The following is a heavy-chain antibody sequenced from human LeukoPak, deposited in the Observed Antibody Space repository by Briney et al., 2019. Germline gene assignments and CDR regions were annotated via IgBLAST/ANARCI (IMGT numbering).Heavy chain of an antibody. CDR2: ISYDGSNK. CDR3: ANAPLSASVALVAAPFY. J-gene: IGHJ4*02. CDR1: GFTFRSSG. Sequence: PGGSLRLSCTASGFTFRSSGMHWVRQAPGKGLEWVAVISYDGSNKYYADSVKGRFTISRDNSKNTLYLQMNSLRAEDTAVYYCANAPLSASVALVAAPFYLGQGGLVTVSS. V-gene: IGHV3-30*18. D-gene: IGHD2-15*01.